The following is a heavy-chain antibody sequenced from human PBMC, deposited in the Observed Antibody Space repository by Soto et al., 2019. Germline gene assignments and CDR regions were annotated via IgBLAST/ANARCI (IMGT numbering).Heavy chain of an antibody. D-gene: IGHD6-13*01. Sequence: EVQLVESGGGLVQPGRSLRLSCAASGFTFEDYAMHWVRQAPGKGLEWVTGMSWNSGNIGYADSVKGRFTISSDNDKKSLYLQMNSLRAEDTALYYCAKDRSAAAYYFYNRGQGPLVTVSS. CDR2: MSWNSGNI. CDR1: GFTFEDYA. V-gene: IGHV3-9*01. CDR3: AKDRSAAAYYFYN. J-gene: IGHJ4*02.